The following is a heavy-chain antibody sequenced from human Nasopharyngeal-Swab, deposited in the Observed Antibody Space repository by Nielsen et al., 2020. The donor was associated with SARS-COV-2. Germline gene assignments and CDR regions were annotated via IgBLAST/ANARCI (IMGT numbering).Heavy chain of an antibody. CDR1: GYSFRTYG. D-gene: IGHD2/OR15-2a*01. V-gene: IGHV3-23*01. J-gene: IGHJ4*02. CDR2: ISGRGDNT. CDR3: AKDLKGPYFF. Sequence: GESLKISCVASGYSFRTYGMSWVRQAPGKGLEWVSSISGRGDNTYYADSVKGRFTISRDNSKNTLYLQMNSLRAEDTAIYYCAKDLKGPYFFWGQGTLVTVSS.